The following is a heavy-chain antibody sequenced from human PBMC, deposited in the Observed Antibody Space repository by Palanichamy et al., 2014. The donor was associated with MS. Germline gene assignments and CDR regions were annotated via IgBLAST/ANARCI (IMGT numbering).Heavy chain of an antibody. CDR3: VRDRCSSGSCYDLYYFDY. CDR1: GYTFTTYS. Sequence: QVQLVQSGSELKKPGASVKVSCKASGYTFTTYSINWVRQAPGQGLEWMGWINTDTGNPTYAQGFTGRFVFSLDTSVSTAYLQISSLKAEDTAMYYCVRDRCSSGSCYDLYYFDYWGQGTLVTVSS. V-gene: IGHV7-4-1*02. D-gene: IGHD2-15*01. J-gene: IGHJ4*02. CDR2: INTDTGNP.